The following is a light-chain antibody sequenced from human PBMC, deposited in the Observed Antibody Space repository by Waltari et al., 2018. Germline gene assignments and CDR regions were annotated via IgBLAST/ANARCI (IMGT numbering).Light chain of an antibody. J-gene: IGKJ2*01. CDR2: WAS. CDR3: QQYYTNSYT. CDR1: QSVLYSSNNKNY. V-gene: IGKV4-1*01. Sequence: DIVMTQSPDSLPVSLGERATINCKSSQSVLYSSNNKNYLAWYQQKPGQPPKLLIYWASTRESGVPDRFSVSGSGTDFTLTISSLQAEDVAVYYCQQYYTNSYTFGQGTKLEIK.